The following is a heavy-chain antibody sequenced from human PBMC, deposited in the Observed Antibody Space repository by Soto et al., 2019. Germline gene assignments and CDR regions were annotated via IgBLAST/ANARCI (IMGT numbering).Heavy chain of an antibody. V-gene: IGHV3-23*01. J-gene: IGHJ4*02. Sequence: GGSLRLSCAASGFTFSSYAMSWVRQAPGKGLEWVSAISGSGGSTYYADSVKGRFTISRDNSKSTLYLQMNSLRAEDTAVYYCAKGGFSTVTTWIDYWGQGTLVTVSS. CDR1: GFTFSSYA. CDR2: ISGSGGST. D-gene: IGHD4-17*01. CDR3: AKGGFSTVTTWIDY.